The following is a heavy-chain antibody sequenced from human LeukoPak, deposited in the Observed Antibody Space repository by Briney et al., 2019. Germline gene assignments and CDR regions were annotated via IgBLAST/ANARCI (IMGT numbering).Heavy chain of an antibody. J-gene: IGHJ6*03. V-gene: IGHV4-34*01. CDR3: ARGGWDGYYYYYMDV. CDR2: INHSGST. D-gene: IGHD6-19*01. CDR1: GGSFSGYY. Sequence: SETLSLTCAVYGGSFSGYYWSWIRQPPGKGLEWIGEINHSGSTNYNPSLKSRVTMSVDTSKNQFSLKLSSVTAADTAVYYCARGGWDGYYYYYMDVWGKGTTVTISS.